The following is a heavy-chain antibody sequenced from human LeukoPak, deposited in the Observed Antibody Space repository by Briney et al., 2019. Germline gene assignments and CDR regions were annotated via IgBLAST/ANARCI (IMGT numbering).Heavy chain of an antibody. CDR1: GYTFTSYY. D-gene: IGHD1-26*01. V-gene: IGHV1-46*01. Sequence: ASVKVSCKASGYTFTSYYMHWVRQAPGQGLEWMGIINPSGGSTSYAQKFQGRVTITTDESTSTAYMELSSLRSEDTAVYYCARGGSGGSGWFDPWGQGTLVTVSS. CDR2: INPSGGST. CDR3: ARGGSGGSGWFDP. J-gene: IGHJ5*02.